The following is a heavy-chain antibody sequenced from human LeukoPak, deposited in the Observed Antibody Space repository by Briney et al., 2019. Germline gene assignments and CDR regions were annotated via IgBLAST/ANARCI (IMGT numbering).Heavy chain of an antibody. J-gene: IGHJ6*02. CDR2: ISGSGGST. Sequence: GGSLRLSCAASGFTFSSYAMSWVRQAPGKGLEWVSAISGSGGSTYYADSVKGRFTISRDNSKNMLYLQMNSLRAEDTAVYYCAKDRHYSSGYRYYYYYGMDVWGQGTTVTVSS. CDR1: GFTFSSYA. V-gene: IGHV3-23*01. D-gene: IGHD6-25*01. CDR3: AKDRHYSSGYRYYYYYGMDV.